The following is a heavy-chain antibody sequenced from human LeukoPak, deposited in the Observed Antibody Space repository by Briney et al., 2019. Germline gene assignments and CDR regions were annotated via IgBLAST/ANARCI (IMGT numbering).Heavy chain of an antibody. Sequence: SETLSLTCTVSGGSVSSSTYYWAWIRQPPGKGLEWIGPLYYSANTYYNPSLKSRVTISVDTSKNQFSLKLNSVTAADTSVYYCARWNSGYDYFDSWGQGTLVTVSS. V-gene: IGHV4-39*01. J-gene: IGHJ4*02. CDR1: GGSVSSSTYY. CDR2: LYYSANT. D-gene: IGHD5-12*01. CDR3: ARWNSGYDYFDS.